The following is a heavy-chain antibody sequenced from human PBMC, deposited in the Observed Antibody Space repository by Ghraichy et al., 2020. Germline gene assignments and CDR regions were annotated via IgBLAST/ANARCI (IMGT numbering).Heavy chain of an antibody. CDR2: INHSGST. V-gene: IGHV4-34*01. D-gene: IGHD3-3*01. CDR3: ARGRYYDFWSGYYKGYYYYMDV. Sequence: SETLSLTCAVYGGSFSGYYWSWIRQPPGKGLEWIGEINHSGSTNYNPSLKSRVTISVDTSKNQFSLKLSSVTAADTAVYYCARGRYYDFWSGYYKGYYYYMDVWGKGTTVTVSS. J-gene: IGHJ6*03. CDR1: GGSFSGYY.